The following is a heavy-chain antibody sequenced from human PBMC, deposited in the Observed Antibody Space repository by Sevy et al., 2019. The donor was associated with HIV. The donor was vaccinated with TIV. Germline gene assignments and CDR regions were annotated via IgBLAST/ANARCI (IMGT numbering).Heavy chain of an antibody. Sequence: GGSLRLSCAASGFTFRSYDMHWVRQAPGKGPEWVAIIYYDESLKYYADSVKGRFTISRDNSKSSLYLQMNSLRGEDTAVYYCALERLSSNVAEYFQNWGQGTLVTVSS. V-gene: IGHV3-30*02. CDR3: ALERLSSNVAEYFQN. CDR1: GFTFRSYD. J-gene: IGHJ1*01. D-gene: IGHD1-1*01. CDR2: IYYDESLK.